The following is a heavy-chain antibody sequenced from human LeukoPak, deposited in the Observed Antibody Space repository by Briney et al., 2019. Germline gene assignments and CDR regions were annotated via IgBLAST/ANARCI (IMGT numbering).Heavy chain of an antibody. CDR3: ARDRQKLGFDY. Sequence: GGSLRLSCAASGFTVSSNYMSWVRQAPGKGLEWVSVIYSGGSTYYADSVKGRFTISRDNSKNTLYLQMNSLRAEDTAVYYCARDRQKLGFDYWGQGTLVTVSS. CDR1: GFTVSSNY. V-gene: IGHV3-53*01. J-gene: IGHJ4*02. CDR2: IYSGGST. D-gene: IGHD3-10*01.